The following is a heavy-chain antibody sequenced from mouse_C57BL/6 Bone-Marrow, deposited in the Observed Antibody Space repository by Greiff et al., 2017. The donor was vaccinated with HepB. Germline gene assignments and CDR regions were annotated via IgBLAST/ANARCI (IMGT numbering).Heavy chain of an antibody. J-gene: IGHJ1*03. CDR2: SRNKANDYTT. V-gene: IGHV7-1*01. CDR3: ARDAPYWYFDV. Sequence: EVMLVESGGGLVQSGRSLRLSCATSGFTFSDFYMEWVRQAPGKGLEWIAASRNKANDYTTEYSASVKGRFIVYRDTSQSILYLQMNALRAEDTAIYYCARDAPYWYFDVWGTGTTVTVSS. CDR1: GFTFSDFY.